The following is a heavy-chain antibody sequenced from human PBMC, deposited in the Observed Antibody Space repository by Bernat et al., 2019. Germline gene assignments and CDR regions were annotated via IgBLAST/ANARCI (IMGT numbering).Heavy chain of an antibody. CDR2: IYSGGST. V-gene: IGHV3-66*01. Sequence: EVQLVESGGGLVQPGGSLRLSCAASGFTVSSNYMSWVRQAPGKGLEWVSVIYSGGSTYYADSVKGRFTISRDNSKNTLYLQMNSLRAEDMAVYYCATSSGWYSGAFDIWGQGTMVTVSS. CDR1: GFTVSSNY. J-gene: IGHJ3*02. D-gene: IGHD6-19*01. CDR3: ATSSGWYSGAFDI.